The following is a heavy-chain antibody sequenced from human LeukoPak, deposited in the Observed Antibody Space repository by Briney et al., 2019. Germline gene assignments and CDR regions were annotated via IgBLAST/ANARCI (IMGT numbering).Heavy chain of an antibody. V-gene: IGHV4-34*01. CDR1: GGSFSGYY. J-gene: IGHJ5*02. Sequence: SETLSLTCAVYGGSFSGYYWSWIRQPPGKGLEWHGEINHSGSTNYNPSLKSRVTISVDTSKNQFSLKLSSVTAADTAVYYCARGGRSYSSSWTRWFDPWGQGTLVTVSS. CDR3: ARGGRSYSSSWTRWFDP. CDR2: INHSGST. D-gene: IGHD6-13*01.